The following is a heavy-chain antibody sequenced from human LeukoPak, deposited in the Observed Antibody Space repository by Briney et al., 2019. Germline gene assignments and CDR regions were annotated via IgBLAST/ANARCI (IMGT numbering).Heavy chain of an antibody. CDR1: GGTFSSYA. CDR2: IIPIFGTA. CDR3: AKPSSEVPHNGWFDP. Sequence: GASVKVSCKASGGTFSSYAISWVRQAPGQGLEWMGGIIPIFGTANYAQKFQGRVTITADESTSTAYMELSSLRSEDTAVYYCAKPSSEVPHNGWFDPWGQGTLVTVSS. D-gene: IGHD6-25*01. V-gene: IGHV1-69*01. J-gene: IGHJ5*02.